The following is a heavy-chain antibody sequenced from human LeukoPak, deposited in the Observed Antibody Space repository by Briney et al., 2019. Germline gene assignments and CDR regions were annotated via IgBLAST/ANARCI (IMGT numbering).Heavy chain of an antibody. J-gene: IGHJ4*02. D-gene: IGHD1-26*01. CDR1: GYTFTSYG. Sequence: GAAVKVSCKASGYTFTSYGISWVRQPPGQGNEWMGWISAYNGNANYAQKLQGRVTITTDTSTSTAYMELRSLRSDDTAVYYCARDRWELLSGSDYWGQGTLVTVSS. V-gene: IGHV1-18*01. CDR2: ISAYNGNA. CDR3: ARDRWELLSGSDY.